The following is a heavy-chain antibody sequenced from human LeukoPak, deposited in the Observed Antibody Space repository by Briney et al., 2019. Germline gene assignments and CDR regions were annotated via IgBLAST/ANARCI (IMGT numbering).Heavy chain of an antibody. J-gene: IGHJ4*02. V-gene: IGHV4-34*01. D-gene: IGHD6-13*01. CDR2: INHVETA. CDR1: GGSFSDYY. Sequence: SETLSLTCAVYGGSFSDYYWTWIRQPPGKGLEWIGEINHVETANYNPSLKSRVAISVDTSKSQFSLKLSSVTAADTAVYYCAREGRNTAAGTKWGQGTLVTVSS. CDR3: AREGRNTAAGTK.